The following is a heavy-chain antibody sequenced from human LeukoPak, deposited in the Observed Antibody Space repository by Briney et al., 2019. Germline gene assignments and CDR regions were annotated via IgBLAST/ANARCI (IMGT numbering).Heavy chain of an antibody. CDR2: IIPIFGTA. J-gene: IGHJ4*02. D-gene: IGHD3-3*01. V-gene: IGHV1-69*13. Sequence: GASVKVSCKASGGTFSSYAISWVRQAPGQGLEWMGGIIPIFGTANYAQKFQGRVTITADESTSTAYMELSSLRSEDTAVYYCARAPELLEWLLFFEDWGQGTLVTVSS. CDR1: GGTFSSYA. CDR3: ARAPELLEWLLFFED.